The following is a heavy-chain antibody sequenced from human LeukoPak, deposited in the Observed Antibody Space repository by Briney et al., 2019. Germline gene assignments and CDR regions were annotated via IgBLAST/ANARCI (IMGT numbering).Heavy chain of an antibody. CDR3: ARDTGIFGSGSPYLDY. CDR1: GFTLSSYG. V-gene: IGHV3-33*01. CDR2: IWYDGSNK. J-gene: IGHJ4*02. D-gene: IGHD3-10*01. Sequence: SGGSLRLSCAASGFTLSSYGMHWVRQAPGKGLEWVAVIWYDGSNKYYADSVKGRLTISRDNSKNTLYLQMNSLRAEDTAVYYCARDTGIFGSGSPYLDYWGQGTLVTVSS.